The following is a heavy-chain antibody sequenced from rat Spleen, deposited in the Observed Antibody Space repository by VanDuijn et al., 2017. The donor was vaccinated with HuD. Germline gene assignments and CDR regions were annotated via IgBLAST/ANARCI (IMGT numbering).Heavy chain of an antibody. CDR2: INPGGYNT. Sequence: EVQLVESGGGLVQPGRSLKLSCEVSGFTFNNYDMAWIRQAPTMGLEWVASINPGGYNTYYRDSVKGRFTVSRENAKSTLYFLMDSLRSEDTATYYCVRQDTSGYSNWFAYWGQGALVTVSS. V-gene: IGHV5-25*01. J-gene: IGHJ3*01. CDR1: GFTFNNYD. D-gene: IGHD4-3*01. CDR3: VRQDTSGYSNWFAY.